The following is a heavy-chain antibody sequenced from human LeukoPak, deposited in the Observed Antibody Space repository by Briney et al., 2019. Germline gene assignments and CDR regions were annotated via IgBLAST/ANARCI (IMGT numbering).Heavy chain of an antibody. CDR3: AREDGSYYYFDY. V-gene: IGHV3-30-3*01. Sequence: GGSLRLSCAASGFTFSIYAMHWVRQVPGKGLEWVAVISYDGSNKYYADSVKGRFTISRDNSKNTLYLQMNSLRAEDTAVYYCAREDGSYYYFDYWGQGTLVTVSS. CDR2: ISYDGSNK. CDR1: GFTFSIYA. D-gene: IGHD1-26*01. J-gene: IGHJ4*02.